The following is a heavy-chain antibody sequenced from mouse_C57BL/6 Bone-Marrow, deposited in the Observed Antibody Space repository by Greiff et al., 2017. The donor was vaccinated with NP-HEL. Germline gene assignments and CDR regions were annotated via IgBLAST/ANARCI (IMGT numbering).Heavy chain of an antibody. CDR2: IRNKANGYTT. J-gene: IGHJ3*01. V-gene: IGHV7-3*01. Sequence: EVQLVESGGGLVQPGGSLSLSCAASGFTFTDYYMSWVRQPPGKALEWLGFIRNKANGYTTEYSASVKGRFTISRDNSQSILYLHMNALGAEDSATYYCARYGSSSAWFAYWGQGTLVTVSA. D-gene: IGHD1-1*01. CDR1: GFTFTDYY. CDR3: ARYGSSSAWFAY.